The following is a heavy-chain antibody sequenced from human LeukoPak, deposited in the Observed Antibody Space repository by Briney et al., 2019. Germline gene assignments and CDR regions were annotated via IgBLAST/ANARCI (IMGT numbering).Heavy chain of an antibody. D-gene: IGHD6-13*01. V-gene: IGHV3-53*01. CDR2: IYPGGNT. CDR3: AKVMAAAGTWFFDY. Sequence: PGGSLRLSCAASGFSVSSNYMTWVRQAPGKGLEWVAVIYPGGNTYYADFVKGRFTISRDNSKNTMYLQMNSLRAEDTAVYYCAKVMAAAGTWFFDYWSQGTLVTVSS. CDR1: GFSVSSNY. J-gene: IGHJ4*02.